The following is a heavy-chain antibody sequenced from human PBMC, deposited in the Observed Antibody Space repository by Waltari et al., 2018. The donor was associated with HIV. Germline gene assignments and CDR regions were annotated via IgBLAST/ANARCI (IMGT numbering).Heavy chain of an antibody. CDR2: VNPHNVDT. Sequence: QVQLVQSGAEVKKPGASVRVSCKASGYPFTDSYIHGIRQDSGKGLEWIGWVNPHNVDTTYAQKFQGMVTRTRDTSISTIYMDLSGLTTDDTAVFYCARDRVAGVRRNGNDFWGQGTLVTVSS. CDR3: ARDRVAGVRRNGNDF. J-gene: IGHJ4*02. D-gene: IGHD2-8*01. V-gene: IGHV1-2*02. CDR1: GYPFTDSY.